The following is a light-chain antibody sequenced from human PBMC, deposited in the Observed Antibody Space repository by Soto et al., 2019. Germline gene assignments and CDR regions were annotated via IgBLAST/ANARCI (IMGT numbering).Light chain of an antibody. Sequence: QSALTQPASVSGSPGQSITISCTGTSSDVGGYDYVSWYQHHPGKAPKLMIYDVSNRPSGVSNRFSGSKSGNTASLTISGLQAEDEADYYCSSYTGSSLYVFGTGTKLTVL. CDR1: SSDVGGYDY. CDR2: DVS. J-gene: IGLJ1*01. CDR3: SSYTGSSLYV. V-gene: IGLV2-14*03.